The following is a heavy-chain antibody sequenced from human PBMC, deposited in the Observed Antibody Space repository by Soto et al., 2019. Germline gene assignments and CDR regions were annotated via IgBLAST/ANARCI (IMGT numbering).Heavy chain of an antibody. CDR1: GGTSTRYS. CDR2: IVPMFGTS. Sequence: QERLVQSGAEVRKPGSSVKVSCKVTGGTSTRYSINWVRQAPGQGLEWMGGIVPMFGTSKYAQKFQGSVTITEDTSTNIAYMEVRSLRSEYTAVYYCNRGAEYDFWSGYLWGQGTMVSVSS. V-gene: IGHV1-69*06. J-gene: IGHJ4*02. D-gene: IGHD3-3*01. CDR3: NRGAEYDFWSGYL.